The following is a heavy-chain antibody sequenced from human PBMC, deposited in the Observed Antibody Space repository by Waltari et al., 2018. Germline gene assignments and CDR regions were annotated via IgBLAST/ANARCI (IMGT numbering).Heavy chain of an antibody. CDR2: VMPIIGRA. CDR1: GGTFSSYT. J-gene: IGHJ4*02. Sequence: QVQLVQSGAEVKKPGSSVKVSCKASGGTFSSYTISWVRQAPGQGLEWMGRVMPIIGRANDEQKFQGRVTMTAEKSTSTAYMELSSMRSEDTAVYYCARCGGGDSSGYRAYYFDYWGQGTLVTVSS. D-gene: IGHD6-13*01. CDR3: ARCGGGDSSGYRAYYFDY. V-gene: IGHV1-69*02.